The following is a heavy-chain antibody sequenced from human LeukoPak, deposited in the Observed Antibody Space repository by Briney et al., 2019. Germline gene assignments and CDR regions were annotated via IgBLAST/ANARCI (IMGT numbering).Heavy chain of an antibody. CDR2: IYYSGST. CDR3: ARDGRNFDVDY. J-gene: IGHJ4*02. Sequence: SETLSLTCTVSGGSIGSGAYYWGWIRQPPGKGLEWMGSIYYSGSTYYHPSLKSRITISQDTPKNQFSLKLSSVTAADTAVYYCARDGRNFDVDYWGQGILVTVSS. CDR1: GGSIGSGAYY. V-gene: IGHV4-39*07. D-gene: IGHD3-9*01.